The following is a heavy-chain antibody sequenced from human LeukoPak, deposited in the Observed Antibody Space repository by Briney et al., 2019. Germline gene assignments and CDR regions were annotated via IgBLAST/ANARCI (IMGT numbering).Heavy chain of an antibody. CDR3: ARDGIGEGIYFDH. V-gene: IGHV3-7*01. CDR2: IRQDGSEK. CDR1: GFTFSSHW. D-gene: IGHD3-16*01. J-gene: IGHJ4*02. Sequence: GGSLRLSCVASGFTFSSHWMSWVRQAPGKGLEWVAHIRQDGSEKYYVDSVKGRFTISRDNAKNSLYLQMNSLRADDTAVYYCARDGIGEGIYFDHWGQGTLVTVSS.